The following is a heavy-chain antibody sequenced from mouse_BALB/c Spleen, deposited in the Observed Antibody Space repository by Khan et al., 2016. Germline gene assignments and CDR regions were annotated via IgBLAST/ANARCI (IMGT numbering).Heavy chain of an antibody. J-gene: IGHJ4*01. V-gene: IGHV14-3*02. D-gene: IGHD1-1*01. CDR3: ARRGRGDYAMDY. Sequence: VQLQQSGAELVKPGASVKLSCTASGFNIKDTYMHWVKQRPEQGLEWIGRIDPANGNTKYDPKFPGKAPITADTSSNTAFLQLSSLTSEDTAVYYCARRGRGDYAMDYWGQGTSVTVSS. CDR2: IDPANGNT. CDR1: GFNIKDTY.